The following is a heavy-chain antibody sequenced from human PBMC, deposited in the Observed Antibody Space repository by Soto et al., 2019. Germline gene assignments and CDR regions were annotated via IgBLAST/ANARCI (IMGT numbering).Heavy chain of an antibody. J-gene: IGHJ4*02. CDR1: GGSISNGGYY. Sequence: QVQLQESGPGLVKPSQTLSLTCTVSGGSISNGGYYWSWIRQHPGKGLEWIGYIYYSGSTYYNPSLKSRVTISVDTSKNQFSLKLSSVTAADTAVYYCARAGYDSSGYYYYDDYWGQGTLVTVSS. CDR3: ARAGYDSSGYYYYDDY. D-gene: IGHD3-22*01. V-gene: IGHV4-31*03. CDR2: IYYSGST.